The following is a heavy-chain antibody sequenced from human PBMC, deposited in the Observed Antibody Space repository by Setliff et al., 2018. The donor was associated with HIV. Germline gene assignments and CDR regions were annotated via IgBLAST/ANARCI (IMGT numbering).Heavy chain of an antibody. CDR3: ARTKGGSKHGSFWDS. CDR2: IHYNGIT. J-gene: IGHJ5*02. CDR1: GDSINTDGLY. Sequence: SETLSLTCTVSGDSINTDGLYWTWIRQHPATGLDWIGYIHYNGITYYNPSLESRVSISVDLSKNQFSLKLNSVTVADTAVYYCARTKGGSKHGSFWDSWGQGILVTVSS. D-gene: IGHD3-10*01. V-gene: IGHV4-31*03.